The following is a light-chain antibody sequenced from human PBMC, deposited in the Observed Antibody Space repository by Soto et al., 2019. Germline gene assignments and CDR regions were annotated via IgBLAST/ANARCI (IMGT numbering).Light chain of an antibody. CDR2: GAS. J-gene: IGKJ1*01. CDR1: QSVSSSY. V-gene: IGKV3-20*01. CDR3: QQYGSLSWT. Sequence: EIVLPQSPGTLSLSPGERAPLSCRASQSVSSSYLAWYQQKPGQAPRLLIYGASSRATGIPDRFSGSGSGTDFTLTISRLEPEDFAVYYCQQYGSLSWTFGQGTKVDIK.